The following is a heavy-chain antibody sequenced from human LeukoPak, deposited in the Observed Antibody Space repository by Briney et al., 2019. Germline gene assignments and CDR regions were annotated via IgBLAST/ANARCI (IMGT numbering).Heavy chain of an antibody. CDR1: GGTFSSYA. D-gene: IGHD3-10*01. CDR2: IIPIFGTA. Sequence: SVKVSCKASGGTFSSYAISWVRQAPGQGLEWMGGIIPIFGTANYAQKFQGRVTITADKSTSTAYMELSSLRSEDTAVYYCARESVGFGELLRFDYWGQGTLVTVSS. V-gene: IGHV1-69*06. J-gene: IGHJ4*02. CDR3: ARESVGFGELLRFDY.